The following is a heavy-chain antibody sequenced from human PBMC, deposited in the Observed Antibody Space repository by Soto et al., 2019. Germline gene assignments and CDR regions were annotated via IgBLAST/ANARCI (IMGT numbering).Heavy chain of an antibody. V-gene: IGHV3-73*01. Sequence: LRLSCAASGFAFSGSAMYWVRQASGKGPEWVGRIRSKGHNYATDYAASVKGRFTISRDDSKNTAYLQMNSLQTEDTAVYYCTRDLFSYDYSGILWFDPWGQGTLVTVSS. CDR3: TRDLFSYDYSGILWFDP. CDR1: GFAFSGSA. J-gene: IGHJ5*02. D-gene: IGHD3-16*01. CDR2: IRSKGHNYAT.